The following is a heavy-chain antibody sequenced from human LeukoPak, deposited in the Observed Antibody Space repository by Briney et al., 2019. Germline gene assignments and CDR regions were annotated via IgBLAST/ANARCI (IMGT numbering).Heavy chain of an antibody. CDR1: GFTFTTYT. J-gene: IGHJ6*04. CDR3: AELGITMIGGV. Sequence: GGSLRLSCTASGFTFTTYTMNWVRQAPGKGLEWVSSISSGSSYIYYADSVKGRFTISRDNAKNSLYLQMNSLRAEDTAVYYCAELGITMIGGVWGKGTTVTISS. CDR2: ISSGSSYI. V-gene: IGHV3-21*01. D-gene: IGHD3-10*02.